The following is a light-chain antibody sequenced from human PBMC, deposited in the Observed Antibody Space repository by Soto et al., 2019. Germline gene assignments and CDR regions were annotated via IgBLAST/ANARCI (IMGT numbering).Light chain of an antibody. Sequence: DIQITQSPSTLSASVGDRVIINCHSSQSISAWLAWYQQKPGKAPRLLTYKASTLEIGVPSRFSGSGSGTEFTLTISSLQPDDVATYYCQQYNDYSWTFGQGTKVDIK. CDR2: KAS. CDR1: QSISAW. CDR3: QQYNDYSWT. V-gene: IGKV1-5*03. J-gene: IGKJ1*01.